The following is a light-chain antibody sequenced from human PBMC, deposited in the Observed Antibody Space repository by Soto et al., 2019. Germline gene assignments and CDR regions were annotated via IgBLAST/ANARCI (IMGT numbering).Light chain of an antibody. V-gene: IGKV1-39*01. J-gene: IGKJ5*01. Sequence: DIPVAQSPSSLSASVVDRVTVPCRTSQAINRYLNWYQQTPGRAPKLLIYAASILHSGVPPRFSGSGVGTYFTLTINGLQPEDFTAYYCQQTYDTPITFGQGTRLEI. CDR2: AAS. CDR3: QQTYDTPIT. CDR1: QAINRY.